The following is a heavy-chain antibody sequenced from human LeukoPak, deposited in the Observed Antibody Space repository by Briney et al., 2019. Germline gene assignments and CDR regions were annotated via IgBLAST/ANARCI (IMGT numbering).Heavy chain of an antibody. D-gene: IGHD3-10*01. V-gene: IGHV3-48*02. Sequence: GGSLRLPCAASGFTFSIHGMNWVRQAPGKGLEWVSYIINSGGTVYYTDSVQGRFTISRDNARNSLFPQMNSLRDEDTAVYYCARVGRGVFGMDVWGQGTTVTVSS. CDR1: GFTFSIHG. CDR3: ARVGRGVFGMDV. J-gene: IGHJ6*02. CDR2: IINSGGTV.